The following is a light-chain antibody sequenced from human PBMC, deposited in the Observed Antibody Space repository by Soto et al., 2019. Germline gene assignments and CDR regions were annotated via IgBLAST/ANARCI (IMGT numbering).Light chain of an antibody. Sequence: DIQMTQSPSSVSASIGDRVTITCRASQGIGSWLAWYQHKPGEAPKLLIYAASNLQSGVPSRFSGSGFGTDFSLTISSLHPEDLATYYCQQVAFFPRTFGQGTKV. CDR3: QQVAFFPRT. CDR2: AAS. CDR1: QGIGSW. J-gene: IGKJ1*01. V-gene: IGKV1D-12*01.